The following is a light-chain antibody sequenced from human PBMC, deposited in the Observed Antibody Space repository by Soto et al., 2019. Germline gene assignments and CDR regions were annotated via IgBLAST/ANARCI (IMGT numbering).Light chain of an antibody. CDR2: KAS. Sequence: DIQMTQFPSTLSASVGDRVAITCRASQSISIWLAWYQQKPGKAPKLLIYKASSLESGVPSRFSGSGSGTEVTLTISSLQPDDFATHYCPQYNDYSWTFGQGTKVEIK. CDR3: PQYNDYSWT. V-gene: IGKV1-5*03. CDR1: QSISIW. J-gene: IGKJ1*01.